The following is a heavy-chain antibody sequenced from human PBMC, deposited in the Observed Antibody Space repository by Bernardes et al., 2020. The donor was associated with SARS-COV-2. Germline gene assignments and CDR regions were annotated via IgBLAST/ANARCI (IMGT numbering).Heavy chain of an antibody. CDR1: GSTFSSYG. CDR2: IWYDGSNK. V-gene: IGHV3-33*08. J-gene: IGHJ4*02. Sequence: GGSLRLSCAASGSTFSSYGMHWVRQAPGKGLEWVAVIWYDGSNKYYADSVKGRFTISRDNSKNTLYLQMNSLRAEDTAVYYCARDRDYYGSGSYYVWGQGTLVTVSS. D-gene: IGHD3-10*01. CDR3: ARDRDYYGSGSYYV.